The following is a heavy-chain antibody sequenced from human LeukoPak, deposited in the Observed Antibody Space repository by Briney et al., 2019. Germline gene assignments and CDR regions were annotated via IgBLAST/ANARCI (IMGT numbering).Heavy chain of an antibody. V-gene: IGHV3-23*01. CDR3: AKTKSSGNYYYGMDV. J-gene: IGHJ6*02. CDR1: GFTFSSYA. CDR2: ISGSGGST. Sequence: GGSLRLSCAASGFTFSSYATSWVRQAPGKGLEWVSAISGSGGSTYYADSVKGRFTISRDNSKNTLYLQMNSLRAEDTTVYYCAKTKSSGNYYYGMDVWGQGTTVTVSS. D-gene: IGHD6-19*01.